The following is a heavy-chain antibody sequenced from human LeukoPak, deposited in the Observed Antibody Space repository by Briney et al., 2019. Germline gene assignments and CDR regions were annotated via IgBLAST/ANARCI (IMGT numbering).Heavy chain of an antibody. Sequence: GGSLRLSCAAPGFTFSSYSMNWVRQAPGKGLEWVSSISSSSSYIYYADSVKGRFTISRDNAKNSLYLQMNSLRAEDTAVYYCAREGYCSSTSCREYFQHWGQGTLVTVSS. D-gene: IGHD2-2*01. J-gene: IGHJ1*01. CDR3: AREGYCSSTSCREYFQH. CDR2: ISSSSSYI. V-gene: IGHV3-21*01. CDR1: GFTFSSYS.